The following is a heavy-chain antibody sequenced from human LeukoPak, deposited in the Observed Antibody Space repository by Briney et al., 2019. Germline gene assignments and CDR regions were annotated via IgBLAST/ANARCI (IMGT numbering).Heavy chain of an antibody. CDR3: ARLKGYYDSSGSLFDY. CDR2: IYPGDSDT. J-gene: IGHJ4*02. Sequence: PGESLKISCKGSGYSFTSYWISWVRQMPGKGLEWMGIIYPGDSDTRYSPSFQGQVTISADKSISTAYLQWSSLKASDTAMYYCARLKGYYDSSGSLFDYWGQGTLVTVSS. D-gene: IGHD3-22*01. CDR1: GYSFTSYW. V-gene: IGHV5-51*01.